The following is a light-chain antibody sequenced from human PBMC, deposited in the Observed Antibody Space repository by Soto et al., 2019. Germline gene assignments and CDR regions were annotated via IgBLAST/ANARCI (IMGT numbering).Light chain of an antibody. Sequence: EIVLTQSPGTLSLSPGERATLSFSSSQSVSSSYLAWYQQKPGQAPRLLIYGASSRATGVPARFSGSGSGTDFTLTISSLEPEDFAIYYCQQRSDWPPLTFGGGTKVDIK. V-gene: IGKV3D-20*02. CDR1: QSVSSSY. J-gene: IGKJ4*01. CDR3: QQRSDWPPLT. CDR2: GAS.